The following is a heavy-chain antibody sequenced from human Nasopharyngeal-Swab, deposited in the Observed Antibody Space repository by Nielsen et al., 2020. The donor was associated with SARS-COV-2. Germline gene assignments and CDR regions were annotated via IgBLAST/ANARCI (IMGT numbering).Heavy chain of an antibody. CDR2: ISYDGSNK. CDR3: YGGYDAFDI. V-gene: IGHV3-30*03. J-gene: IGHJ3*02. D-gene: IGHD4-17*01. Sequence: VRQAPGKGLEWGAVISYDGSNKYYADSVKGRFTISRDNSKNTPYLQMNSLRAEDTAVYYCYGGYDAFDIWGQGTMVTVSS.